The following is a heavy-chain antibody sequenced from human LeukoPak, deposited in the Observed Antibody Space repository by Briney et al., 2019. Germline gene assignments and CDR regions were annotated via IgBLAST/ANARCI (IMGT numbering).Heavy chain of an antibody. Sequence: GGSLRLSCAASGFTFSSYAMHWVRQAPGKGLEWVAVISYDGSNKYYADSVKGRFTISRDNSKNTLYLQMNSLRAEDTAVYYCAKGYSGSYGIVDYWGQGTLVTVSS. CDR1: GFTFSSYA. J-gene: IGHJ4*02. D-gene: IGHD1-26*01. CDR3: AKGYSGSYGIVDY. CDR2: ISYDGSNK. V-gene: IGHV3-30*04.